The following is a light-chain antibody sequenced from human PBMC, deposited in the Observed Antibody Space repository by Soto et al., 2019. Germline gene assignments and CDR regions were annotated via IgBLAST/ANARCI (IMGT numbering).Light chain of an antibody. V-gene: IGKV3-20*01. CDR2: GAS. CDR3: QQYGSSPPIT. J-gene: IGKJ5*01. CDR1: HSVSSSY. Sequence: EIVLTQSPGTLSLSPGERATLSCRASHSVSSSYLAWYQQKPGQAPRLLIYGASSRATGIPGMFSGSGSGTDFTLTISRLEPEDVAVYYCQQYGSSPPITFGQGTRLEIK.